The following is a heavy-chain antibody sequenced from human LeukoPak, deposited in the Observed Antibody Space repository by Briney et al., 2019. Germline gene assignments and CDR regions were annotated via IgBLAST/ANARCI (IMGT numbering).Heavy chain of an antibody. CDR2: ISWDGGST. Sequence: GGSLRLSCAASGFTFDDYAMHSVRQAPGKGLEWVSLISWDGGSTYYADSVKGRFTISRDNSKNSLYLQMNSLRAEDTALYYCAKGHSSSTGYYYYGMDVWGKGTTVTVSS. CDR1: GFTFDDYA. D-gene: IGHD6-13*01. J-gene: IGHJ6*04. V-gene: IGHV3-43D*04. CDR3: AKGHSSSTGYYYYGMDV.